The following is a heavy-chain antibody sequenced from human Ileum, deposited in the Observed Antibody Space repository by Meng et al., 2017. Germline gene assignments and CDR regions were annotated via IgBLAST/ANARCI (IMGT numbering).Heavy chain of an antibody. CDR1: GGSFSGYY. Sequence: SETLSLTCAVYGGSFSGYYWNWIRQPPGKGLEWIGEINRSGSTNSNPSLKSRVTISGDTSKNQFSLQLTSVTAADTAGYYCARGPVDYDYVWGSYRRVFDIWGQGTMVTV. J-gene: IGHJ3*02. V-gene: IGHV4-34*01. CDR2: INRSGST. CDR3: ARGPVDYDYVWGSYRRVFDI. D-gene: IGHD3-16*02.